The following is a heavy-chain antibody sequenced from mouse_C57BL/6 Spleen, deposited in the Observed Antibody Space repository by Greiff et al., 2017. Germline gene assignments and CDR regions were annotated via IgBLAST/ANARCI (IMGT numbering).Heavy chain of an antibody. J-gene: IGHJ4*01. Sequence: QVQLQQPGTELVKPGASVKLSCKASGYTFTSYWMHWVKQSPGQGLEWIGNINSNNGGTNYNEKFKSKVILTVDKSSTTVYLQRSSLASEDSAVYYCARSGNYPYALDYWGQGTTVTVSS. CDR1: GYTFTSYW. D-gene: IGHD2-1*01. V-gene: IGHV1-53*01. CDR3: ARSGNYPYALDY. CDR2: INSNNGGT.